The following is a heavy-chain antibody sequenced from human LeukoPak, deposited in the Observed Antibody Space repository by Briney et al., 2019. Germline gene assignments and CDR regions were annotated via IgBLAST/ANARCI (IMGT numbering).Heavy chain of an antibody. CDR1: GFTFSSYW. CDR2: IKQDGSEK. J-gene: IGHJ4*02. V-gene: IGHV3-7*03. D-gene: IGHD4-11*01. Sequence: GGSLRLSCAASGFTFSSYWMSWVRQAPGKGLEWVANIKQDGSEKYYVDSVKGRFTISRDNAKNSLYLQMNSLRAEDMALYYCARVAYSNYLEYWGQGTLVTVSS. CDR3: ARVAYSNYLEY.